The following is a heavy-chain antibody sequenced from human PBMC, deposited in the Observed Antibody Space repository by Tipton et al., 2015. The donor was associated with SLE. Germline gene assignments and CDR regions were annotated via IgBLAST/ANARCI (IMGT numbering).Heavy chain of an antibody. Sequence: LRLSCTVSGGSISSGSYYWSWIRQPAGKGLEWIGHIYTSGSTNYNPSLKSRVTISVDTSKNQCSLKVSSVTAADTAVHYCARDSSGYSYGDAFDIWGQGTMVTVSS. V-gene: IGHV4-61*09. CDR3: ARDSSGYSYGDAFDI. J-gene: IGHJ3*02. CDR1: GGSISSGSYY. CDR2: IYTSGST. D-gene: IGHD5-18*01.